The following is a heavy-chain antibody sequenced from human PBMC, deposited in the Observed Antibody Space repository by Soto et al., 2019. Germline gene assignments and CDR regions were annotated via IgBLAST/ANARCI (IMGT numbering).Heavy chain of an antibody. CDR2: IKQDGSEK. D-gene: IGHD6-19*01. V-gene: IGHV3-7*01. CDR1: GFTFSSYW. Sequence: GGSLRLSCAASGFTFSSYWMSWVRQAPGKGLEWVANIKQDGSEKYYVDSVKGRFTISRDNVKNSLYLQMNSLRAEDTAVYYCARAHPRSGWSVRDYWGQGTLVTVSS. J-gene: IGHJ4*02. CDR3: ARAHPRSGWSVRDY.